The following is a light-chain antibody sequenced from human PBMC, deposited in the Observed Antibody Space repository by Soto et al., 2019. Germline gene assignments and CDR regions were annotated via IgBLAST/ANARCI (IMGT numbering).Light chain of an antibody. V-gene: IGKV3-20*01. J-gene: IGKJ2*01. CDR1: QSVSSNY. Sequence: EIVLTQSPGTLSLSPGEGATLSCRAGQSVSSNYLAWYQQKPGQAPRLLIFGASNRASDIPDRFSGSGSGTDFTLTISRLEPEDFAVYYCQQYGSSPPYTFGQGTKLEIK. CDR2: GAS. CDR3: QQYGSSPPYT.